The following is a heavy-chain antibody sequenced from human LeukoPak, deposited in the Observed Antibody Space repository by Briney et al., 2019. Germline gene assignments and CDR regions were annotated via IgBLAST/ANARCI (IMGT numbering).Heavy chain of an antibody. D-gene: IGHD3-22*01. V-gene: IGHV4-39*07. CDR2: IYYTGGT. Sequence: PSETLSLTCTVSGGSISSRTYYWGWIRQAPGKGLEWIGSIYYTGGTYDNPSLKSRVTISLDTSKNQFSLKLSSVTAADTAVYYCARVGATMIVVPWAAFDIWGQGTMVTVSS. CDR3: ARVGATMIVVPWAAFDI. CDR1: GGSISSRTYY. J-gene: IGHJ3*02.